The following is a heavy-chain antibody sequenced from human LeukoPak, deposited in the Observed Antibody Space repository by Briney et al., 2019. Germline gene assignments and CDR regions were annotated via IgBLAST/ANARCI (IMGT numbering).Heavy chain of an antibody. CDR1: GDSVSSSSAS. D-gene: IGHD3-22*01. Sequence: SQTLSLSCAISGDSVSSSSASWNWIRQSPSRGLEWLGRTFYQSAWYSDYALSVQSRICINSDTSKNQSSLQLNSVTPEDTAVYYCVRDYYHEVGEYYYMDVWGKGTTVIVSS. V-gene: IGHV6-1*01. J-gene: IGHJ6*03. CDR2: TFYQSAWYS. CDR3: VRDYYHEVGEYYYMDV.